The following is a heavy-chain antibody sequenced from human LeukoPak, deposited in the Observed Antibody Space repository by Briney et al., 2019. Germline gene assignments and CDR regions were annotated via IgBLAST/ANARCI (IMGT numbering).Heavy chain of an antibody. V-gene: IGHV1-2*02. CDR2: INPNSGGT. CDR1: GYTFTGYY. Sequence: ASVKVSCKASGYTFTGYYMHWVRQAPGQGLEWMGWINPNSGGTNYAQKFQGRVTMTRDTSISTAYMELSRLRSDDTAVYYCARELGFCSSTSCPLYHYWGQGTLVTVSS. J-gene: IGHJ4*02. CDR3: ARELGFCSSTSCPLYHY. D-gene: IGHD2-2*01.